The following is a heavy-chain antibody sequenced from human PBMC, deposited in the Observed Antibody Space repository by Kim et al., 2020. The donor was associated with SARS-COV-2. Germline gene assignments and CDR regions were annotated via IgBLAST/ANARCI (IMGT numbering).Heavy chain of an antibody. CDR3: AKRGYRGYYFDY. CDR1: GFSFNSYG. J-gene: IGHJ4*02. V-gene: IGHV3-23*01. Sequence: GGSLRLSCAASGFSFNSYGMSWVRQAPGKGLEWVSSIGASGTTTYYAASVRGRFTISRDNSKNALFLEMNSLTAEDTAVYYCAKRGYRGYYFDYWGQGILVTVSS. D-gene: IGHD4-4*01. CDR2: IGASGTTT.